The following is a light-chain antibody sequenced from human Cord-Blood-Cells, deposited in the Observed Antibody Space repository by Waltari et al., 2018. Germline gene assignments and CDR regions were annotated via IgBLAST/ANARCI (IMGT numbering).Light chain of an antibody. CDR3: QQSYSTPFT. J-gene: IGKJ4*01. Sequence: DIEMTQSPSSLSASVGDRVTITFRASQSISSYLNWYQQKPGKAPKLLIYAASSLQSGVASRFSGSGSGTDFTLTSSSLQPEDFANYYCQQSYSTPFTFGGGTKVEIK. V-gene: IGKV1-39*01. CDR1: QSISSY. CDR2: AAS.